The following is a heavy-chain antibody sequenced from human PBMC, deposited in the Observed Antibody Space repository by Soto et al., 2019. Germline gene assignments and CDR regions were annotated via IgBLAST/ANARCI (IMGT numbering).Heavy chain of an antibody. J-gene: IGHJ4*02. Sequence: GGSLRLSCAASGFTFSNYAMSWVRQAPGKGLEWVSAISGSGGSTYYADSVKGRFTISRDNSKNTLYLQMNSLRAEDTAVYYCAKSRERGYSYGYGGYWGQGTLVTGSS. V-gene: IGHV3-23*01. D-gene: IGHD5-18*01. CDR2: ISGSGGST. CDR1: GFTFSNYA. CDR3: AKSRERGYSYGYGGY.